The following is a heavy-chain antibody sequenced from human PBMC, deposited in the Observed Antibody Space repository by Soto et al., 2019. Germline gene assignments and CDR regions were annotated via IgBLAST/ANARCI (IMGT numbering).Heavy chain of an antibody. Sequence: SGPTLVNPTQTLTLTCTFSGFSLTTSGMCVTWIRQPPGKALEWLALIDWGDDKYYNTSLMTRLTLSKDTSKNQVVLTMNNMDPVETGTYYCARGLATLPVFSFDIWGQGTMVTVSS. V-gene: IGHV2-70*12. J-gene: IGHJ3*02. D-gene: IGHD6-6*01. CDR2: IDWGDDK. CDR1: GFSLTTSGMC. CDR3: ARGLATLPVFSFDI.